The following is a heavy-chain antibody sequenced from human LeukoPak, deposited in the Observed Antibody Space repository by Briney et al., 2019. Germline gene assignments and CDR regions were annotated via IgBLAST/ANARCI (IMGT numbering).Heavy chain of an antibody. D-gene: IGHD1-26*01. V-gene: IGHV3-23*01. CDR3: AKDLPPYSGSPPSAFDI. CDR2: ISGSGGST. CDR1: GFTFSSYA. J-gene: IGHJ3*02. Sequence: QAGGSLRLSCAASGFTFSSYAMSWVRQAPGKGLEWVSAISGSGGSTYYADSVKGRFTISRDNSKNTLYLQMNSLRAEDTAVYYCAKDLPPYSGSPPSAFDIWGQGTMVTVSS.